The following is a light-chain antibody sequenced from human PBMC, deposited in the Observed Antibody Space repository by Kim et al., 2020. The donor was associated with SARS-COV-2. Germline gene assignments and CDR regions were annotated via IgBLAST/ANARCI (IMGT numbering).Light chain of an antibody. CDR2: KAW. V-gene: IGKV1-5*03. CDR3: QQYKTYPRT. J-gene: IGKJ1*01. Sequence: VDRVIITCRASQTISDRLAWYQQTPGKGPKLLIYKAWSLESGVPSRFSGGGSGTEFTLTIDSLQPDDFATYYCQQYKTYPRTFGQGTKVDIK. CDR1: QTISDR.